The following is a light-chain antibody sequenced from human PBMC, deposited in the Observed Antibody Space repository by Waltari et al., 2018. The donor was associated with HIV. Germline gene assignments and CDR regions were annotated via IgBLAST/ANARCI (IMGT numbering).Light chain of an antibody. CDR3: CSYAGTNWV. CDR1: SSDVGSYNI. Sequence: QSALTQPASVSGSPGQSITISCTGTSSDVGSYNIVSWYQQHPGKAPKLIIYEGSKRPSGVSNRCSGSKSGNTASLTISGLQAEDEADYYCCSYAGTNWVFGGGTKLTVL. V-gene: IGLV2-23*01. J-gene: IGLJ3*02. CDR2: EGS.